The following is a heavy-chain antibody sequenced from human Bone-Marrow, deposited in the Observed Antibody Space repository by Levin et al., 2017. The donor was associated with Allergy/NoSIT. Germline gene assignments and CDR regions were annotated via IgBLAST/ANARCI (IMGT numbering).Heavy chain of an antibody. D-gene: IGHD3-10*01. V-gene: IGHV3-7*01. CDR3: ARDYYRKHDY. Sequence: QLGESLKISCAASEFTFSTSWMTWVRQAAGKGLEWVATINQDGSETYYVDSVKGRFTISRDNAKNSLYLHMNSLRAEDTAVYYCARDYYRKHDYWGQGTLVTVSS. CDR2: INQDGSET. CDR1: EFTFSTSW. J-gene: IGHJ4*02.